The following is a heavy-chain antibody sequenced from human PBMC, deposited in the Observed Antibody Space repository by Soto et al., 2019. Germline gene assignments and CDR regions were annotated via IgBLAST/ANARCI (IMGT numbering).Heavy chain of an antibody. D-gene: IGHD3-16*02. J-gene: IGHJ3*02. CDR1: GGSISSSSYY. Sequence: PSETLSLTCTVTGGSISSSSYYWGWIRQPPGKGLEWIGSIYYSGSTYYNPSLKSRVTISVDTSKNQFSLKLSSVTAADTAVYYCARSLRADGFDIWGQGTMVTVSS. V-gene: IGHV4-39*01. CDR3: ARSLRADGFDI. CDR2: IYYSGST.